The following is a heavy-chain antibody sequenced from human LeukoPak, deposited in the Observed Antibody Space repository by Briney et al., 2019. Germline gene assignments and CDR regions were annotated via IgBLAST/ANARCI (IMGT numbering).Heavy chain of an antibody. CDR1: GVSIFSYY. J-gene: IGHJ4*02. CDR3: ATGRSIRYFDY. Sequence: SETLSLTCSVSGVSIFSYYWTWIRQPPGKRLEWIGYVHYSGSTNYNPSLKSRVTISVDTSKSQFSLKLSSATAADTAVYYCATGRSIRYFDYWGQGTLLTVSS. V-gene: IGHV4-59*08. D-gene: IGHD3-9*01. CDR2: VHYSGST.